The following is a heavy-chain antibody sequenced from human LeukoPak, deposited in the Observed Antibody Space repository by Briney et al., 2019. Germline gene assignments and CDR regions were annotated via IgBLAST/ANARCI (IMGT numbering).Heavy chain of an antibody. Sequence: SQTLSLTCTVSGGSISSGSYYWSWIRQPAGKGLEWIGYIYYSGSTNYNPSLKSRVTISVDTSKNQFSLKLSSVTAADTAVYYCARGSDYYDSSGPQEDYFDYWGQGTLVTVSS. D-gene: IGHD3-22*01. V-gene: IGHV4-61*10. CDR3: ARGSDYYDSSGPQEDYFDY. CDR2: IYYSGST. CDR1: GGSISSGSYY. J-gene: IGHJ4*02.